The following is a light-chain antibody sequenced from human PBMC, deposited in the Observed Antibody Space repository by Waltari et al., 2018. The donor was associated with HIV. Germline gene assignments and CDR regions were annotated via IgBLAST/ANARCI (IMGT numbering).Light chain of an antibody. CDR3: GAWDDSLRAGI. J-gene: IGLJ2*01. CDR1: SSNGGKRP. CDR2: ENY. Sequence: QSLLTQPPSVSAAPGPRVTIPCSGSSSNGGKRPGHRYQQFPGAAPKLLIYENYQRPSDIPDRFSGSKSGSSATLDITGLQAEDEADYYCGAWDDSLRAGIFGGGTKLSVL. V-gene: IGLV1-51*02.